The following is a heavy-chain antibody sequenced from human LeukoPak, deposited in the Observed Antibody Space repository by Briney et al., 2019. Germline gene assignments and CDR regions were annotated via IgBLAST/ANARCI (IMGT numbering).Heavy chain of an antibody. J-gene: IGHJ1*01. CDR2: IKSDGST. V-gene: IGHV3-74*01. CDR1: GFTFSMYW. D-gene: IGHD3-22*01. Sequence: GGSLRLSCAASGFTFSMYWMHWVRRAPGKGLVWVSRIKSDGSTNYADSVKGRFTISRDNAKNTVSLQMNSLRPEDTGVYYCTRAPSEIGGYYPEYFRHWGQGTLVTVSS. CDR3: TRAPSEIGGYYPEYFRH.